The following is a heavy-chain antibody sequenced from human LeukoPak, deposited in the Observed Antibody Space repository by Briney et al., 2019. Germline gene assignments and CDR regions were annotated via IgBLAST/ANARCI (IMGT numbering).Heavy chain of an antibody. V-gene: IGHV3-48*04. D-gene: IGHD1-26*01. J-gene: IGHJ3*02. CDR2: ISSSSSTI. Sequence: PGGSLRLSCAASGFTFSSYSMTWVRQAPGKGLEWVSYISSSSSTIYYADSVKGRFTISRDNAKNSLYLQMSSLRAEDTAVYYCARDRGGSYFDAFDIWGQGTMVTVSS. CDR3: ARDRGGSYFDAFDI. CDR1: GFTFSSYS.